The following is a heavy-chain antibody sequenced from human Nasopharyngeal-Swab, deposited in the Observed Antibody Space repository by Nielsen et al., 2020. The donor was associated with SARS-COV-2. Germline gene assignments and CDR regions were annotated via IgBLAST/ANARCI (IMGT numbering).Heavy chain of an antibody. CDR2: ISGSGGST. CDR1: GFTFSSYA. J-gene: IGHJ3*02. Sequence: GGSLRPSCAASGFTFSSYAMSWVRQAPGKGLEWVSAISGSGGSTYYADSVKGRFTISRDNSKNTLYLQMNSLRAEDTAVYYCAKGGMPGFELWFGETGGAFDIWGQGTMVTVSS. D-gene: IGHD3-10*01. V-gene: IGHV3-23*01. CDR3: AKGGMPGFELWFGETGGAFDI.